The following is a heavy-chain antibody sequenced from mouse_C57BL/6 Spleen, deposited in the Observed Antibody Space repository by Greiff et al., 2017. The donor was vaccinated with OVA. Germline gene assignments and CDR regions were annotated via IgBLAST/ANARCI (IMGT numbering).Heavy chain of an antibody. Sequence: QVQLQQSGAELVRPGTSVKVSCKASGYAFTNYLIEWVKQRPGQGLEWIGVINPGSGGTNYNEKFKGKATLTAAKSSSTAYMQLSSLTSEDSAVYFCAREAWRTGTADYWGQGTTLTVSS. D-gene: IGHD4-1*01. J-gene: IGHJ2*01. V-gene: IGHV1-54*01. CDR3: AREAWRTGTADY. CDR2: INPGSGGT. CDR1: GYAFTNYL.